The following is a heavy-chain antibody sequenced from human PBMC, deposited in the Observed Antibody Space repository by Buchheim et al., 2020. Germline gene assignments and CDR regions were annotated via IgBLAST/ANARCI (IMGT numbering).Heavy chain of an antibody. D-gene: IGHD3-22*01. CDR3: AKGKVESPYYTYLIDY. J-gene: IGHJ4*02. CDR1: GFTFSSYT. Sequence: EVQLLESGGGLVQPGGSLRLSCAASGFTFSSYTMSWVRQAPGKGLEWVSGISGSGGSTYYADSVKGRFTISRDNSKNTLYVEMNSLRAEDTAVYYCAKGKVESPYYTYLIDYWGQGTL. V-gene: IGHV3-23*01. CDR2: ISGSGGST.